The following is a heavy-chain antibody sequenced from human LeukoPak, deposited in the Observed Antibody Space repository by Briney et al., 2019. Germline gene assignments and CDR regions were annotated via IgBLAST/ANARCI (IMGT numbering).Heavy chain of an antibody. CDR1: GFTFRSHG. D-gene: IGHD6-13*01. CDR3: ARDRAAARMDV. J-gene: IGHJ6*04. CDR2: IWYDGSNK. V-gene: IGHV3-33*01. Sequence: GGSLRLSCAASGFTFRSHGMYWVRQAPGKGLEWVAIIWYDGSNKYYADSVKGRFTISRDNSKNTLYLQVNSLRAEDTAVYYCARDRAAARMDVWGKGTTVTVSS.